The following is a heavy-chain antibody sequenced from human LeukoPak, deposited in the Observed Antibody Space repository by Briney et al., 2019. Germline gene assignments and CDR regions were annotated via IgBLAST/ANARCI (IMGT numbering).Heavy chain of an antibody. CDR3: ARDLPYSSDWYSDS. Sequence: PGGSLRLSCAASGFAVSSNYMSWVRQAPGKGLEWVLVIYSGGSTYYADSVKGRFTISRDNSKNTLYLQMNSLRAEDTAVYYCARDLPYSSDWYSDSWGQGTLVTVSS. D-gene: IGHD6-19*01. CDR2: IYSGGST. J-gene: IGHJ4*02. CDR1: GFAVSSNY. V-gene: IGHV3-53*01.